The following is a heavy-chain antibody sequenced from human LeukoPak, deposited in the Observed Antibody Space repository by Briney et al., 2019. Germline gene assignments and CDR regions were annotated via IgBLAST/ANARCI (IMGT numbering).Heavy chain of an antibody. CDR1: GFTFSSYW. CDR2: IWYDGSNK. CDR3: ARDLSYSDTGGYPDY. V-gene: IGHV3-33*01. Sequence: PGGSLRLSCAASGFTFSSYWMHWVRQAPGKGLEWVAVIWYDGSNKYYADSVKGRFTISRDNSENTLYLQMNSLRAEDTAMYYCARDLSYSDTGGYPDYWGQGTLVTVSS. J-gene: IGHJ4*02. D-gene: IGHD3-22*01.